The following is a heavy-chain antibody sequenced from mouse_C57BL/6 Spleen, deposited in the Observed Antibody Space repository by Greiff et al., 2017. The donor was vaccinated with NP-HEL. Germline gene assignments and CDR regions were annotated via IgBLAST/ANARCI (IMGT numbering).Heavy chain of an antibody. CDR3: ARQDGSSYVGYFDV. CDR1: GFTFSDYY. J-gene: IGHJ1*03. V-gene: IGHV5-12*01. D-gene: IGHD1-1*01. Sequence: EVQLVESGGGLVQPGGSLKLSCAASGFTFSDYYMYWVRQTPEKRLEWVAYISNGGGSTYYPDTVKGRFTISRDNAKNTLYLQMSRLKSEDTAMYYCARQDGSSYVGYFDVWGTGTTVTVSS. CDR2: ISNGGGST.